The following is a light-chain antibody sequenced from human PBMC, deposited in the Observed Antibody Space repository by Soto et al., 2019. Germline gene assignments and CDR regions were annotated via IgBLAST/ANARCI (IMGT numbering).Light chain of an antibody. CDR1: QSVSSY. CDR3: QHRSNWLT. Sequence: EIVLTQSPATLSLSPGERATLSCRASQSVSSYLAWYQQKPGRAPRLLIYDASNRATGIPARFSGSGSGTDFTLTISLLEPEDFAVYYCQHRSNWLTFGGGTKVEIK. J-gene: IGKJ4*01. CDR2: DAS. V-gene: IGKV3-11*01.